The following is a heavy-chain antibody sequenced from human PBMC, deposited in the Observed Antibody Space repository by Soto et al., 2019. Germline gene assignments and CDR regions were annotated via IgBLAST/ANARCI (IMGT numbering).Heavy chain of an antibody. D-gene: IGHD5-12*01. CDR2: IYYSGST. CDR3: ARAYGGYADY. J-gene: IGHJ4*02. Sequence: QVQLQASGPGLVKPSETLSLTCTVSGGSIRSYYWSWIRQPPGKGLEWIGYIYYSGSTNYNPSLKRRVTISVDTSMDQFSLKLSSVTAADTAVYYCARAYGGYADYWGQGALVTVSS. V-gene: IGHV4-59*01. CDR1: GGSIRSYY.